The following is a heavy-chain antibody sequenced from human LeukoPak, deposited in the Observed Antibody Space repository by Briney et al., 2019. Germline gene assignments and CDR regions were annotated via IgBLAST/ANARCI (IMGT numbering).Heavy chain of an antibody. Sequence: PGASVKVSCKASGYTFTSYYMHWVRQAPGQGLEWMGIINPSGGSTSYAQKFQGRVTMTRNTSISTAYMELSSLRSEDTAVYYCARGEEGGFDPWGQGTLVTVSS. V-gene: IGHV1-46*01. J-gene: IGHJ5*02. CDR2: INPSGGST. CDR3: ARGEEGGFDP. CDR1: GYTFTSYY.